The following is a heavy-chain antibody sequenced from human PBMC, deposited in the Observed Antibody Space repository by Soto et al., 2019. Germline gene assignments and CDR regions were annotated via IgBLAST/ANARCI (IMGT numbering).Heavy chain of an antibody. CDR2: IIPIFGTA. CDR3: ARAPLSGIANAY. J-gene: IGHJ4*02. D-gene: IGHD6-13*01. CDR1: GGTFSSYA. V-gene: IGHV1-69*13. Sequence: SVKVSCKASGGTFSSYAISWVRQAPRQGLEWMGGIIPIFGTANYAQKFQGRVTITADESTSTAYMELSSLRSEDTAVYYCARAPLSGIANAYWGQGTLVTVSS.